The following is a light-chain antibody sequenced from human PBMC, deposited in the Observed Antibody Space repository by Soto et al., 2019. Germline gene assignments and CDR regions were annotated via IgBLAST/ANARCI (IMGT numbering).Light chain of an antibody. CDR2: EVS. J-gene: IGLJ1*01. CDR3: FSYAGGDNYV. CDR1: SSDVGGFNY. Sequence: QCVLTQPPSASGSPGQSVTITCTGTSSDVGGFNYVSWYQQHPGKAPKLMISEVSKRPSGVPDRFSGSKSGNTASLTVSGLQAEDEADYYCFSYAGGDNYVFGTGTKVTVL. V-gene: IGLV2-8*01.